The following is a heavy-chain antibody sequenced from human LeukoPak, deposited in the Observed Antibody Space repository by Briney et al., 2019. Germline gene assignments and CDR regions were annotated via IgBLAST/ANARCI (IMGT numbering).Heavy chain of an antibody. V-gene: IGHV3-49*03. Sequence: GGFLRLSCTASGFTFGDYAMSWFRQAPGKGLEWVGFIRSKAYGGTTEYAASVKGRFTISRDDSKSIAYLQMNSLKTEDTAVYYCTRDSSGWYGRFDYWGQGTLVTVSS. CDR3: TRDSSGWYGRFDY. D-gene: IGHD6-19*01. CDR1: GFTFGDYA. J-gene: IGHJ4*02. CDR2: IRSKAYGGTT.